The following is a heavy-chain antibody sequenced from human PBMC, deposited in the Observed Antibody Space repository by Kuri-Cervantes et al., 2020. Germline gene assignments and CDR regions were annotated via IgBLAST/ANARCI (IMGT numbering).Heavy chain of an antibody. V-gene: IGHV4-4*02. D-gene: IGHD5-18*01. J-gene: IGHJ6*03. CDR3: ARGLGYSYGSYYYYMDV. CDR2: IYHSGST. CDR1: GGSISSSNW. Sequence: SETLSLTCAVSGGSISSSNWWSWVRQPPGKGLEWIGEIYHSGSTNYNPSLKSRVTISVDTSKNQFSLKLSSVTAADTAVYYCARGLGYSYGSYYYYMDVWGKGTTVTVSS.